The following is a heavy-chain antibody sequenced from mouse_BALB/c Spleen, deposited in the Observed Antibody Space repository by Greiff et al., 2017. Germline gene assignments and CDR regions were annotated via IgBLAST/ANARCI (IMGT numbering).Heavy chain of an antibody. CDR2: IRSKSNNYAT. V-gene: IGHV10-1*02. CDR3: VSPTGTSPFAY. D-gene: IGHD4-1*02. Sequence: DVMLVESGGGLVQPKGSLKLSCAASGFTFNTYAMNWVRQAPGKGLEWVARIRSKSNNYATYYADSVKDRFTISRDDSQSMLYLQMNNLKTEDTAMYYCVSPTGTSPFAYWGQGTLVTVSA. J-gene: IGHJ3*01. CDR1: GFTFNTYA.